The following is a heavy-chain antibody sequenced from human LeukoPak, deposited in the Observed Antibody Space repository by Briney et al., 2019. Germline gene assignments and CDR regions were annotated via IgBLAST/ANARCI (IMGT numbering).Heavy chain of an antibody. CDR3: ARGGASSEWFDP. Sequence: PSETLSLTCSVSGGSVTSGSYYWSWIRQPPGKELEWIGYISYRGSTNYNPSLKSRVSISVDTSNNQFSLSVNSVTAADTAVYYCARGGASSEWFDPWGQGTLVTVSS. CDR2: ISYRGST. V-gene: IGHV4-61*01. J-gene: IGHJ5*02. D-gene: IGHD6-25*01. CDR1: GGSVTSGSYY.